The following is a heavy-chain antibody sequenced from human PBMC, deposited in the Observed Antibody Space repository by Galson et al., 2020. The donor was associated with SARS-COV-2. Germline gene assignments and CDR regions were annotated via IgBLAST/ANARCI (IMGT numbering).Heavy chain of an antibody. CDR2: ISSYNGNT. CDR3: ARRGTYPSFDDY. V-gene: IGHV1-18*01. J-gene: IGHJ4*02. D-gene: IGHD3-9*01. Sequence: ASVKVSCKASGYTFTTYGISWVRQPGQGLEWMGWISSYNGNTNYAQKFQGRVTMTTDTSTSTAYMELRSLRSDDTVVYYCARRGTYPSFDDYWGQGTLVTVSS. CDR1: GYTFTTYG.